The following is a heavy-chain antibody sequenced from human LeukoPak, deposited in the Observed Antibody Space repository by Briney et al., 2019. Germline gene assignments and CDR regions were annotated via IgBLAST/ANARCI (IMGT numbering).Heavy chain of an antibody. J-gene: IGHJ6*03. CDR3: AKEHRPFYYMDV. CDR2: IRYDGSNK. V-gene: IGHV3-30*02. D-gene: IGHD1-14*01. Sequence: GGSLRLSCAASGFTFSSYGMHWDRQAPGKGLEWVAFIRYDGSNKYYADSAKGRFTISRDNSKNTLYLQMNSLRAEDTAVYYCAKEHRPFYYMDVWGKGTTVTVSS. CDR1: GFTFSSYG.